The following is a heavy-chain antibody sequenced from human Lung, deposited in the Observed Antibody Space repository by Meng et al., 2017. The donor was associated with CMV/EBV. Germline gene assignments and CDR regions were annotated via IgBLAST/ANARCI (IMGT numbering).Heavy chain of an antibody. Sequence: GGSLRLSCAGSGFTISNAKISWVRQAPGKGLEWVARIKPTTEHETIDYAAPVEGRFTISRDDSRNTVYLQMNSLKSEDTAVYFCTTVNWNYYDYWGQGTVVTAPQ. D-gene: IGHD1-1*01. CDR3: TTVNWNYYDY. J-gene: IGHJ4*02. CDR2: IKPTTEHETI. CDR1: GFTISNAK. V-gene: IGHV3-15*01.